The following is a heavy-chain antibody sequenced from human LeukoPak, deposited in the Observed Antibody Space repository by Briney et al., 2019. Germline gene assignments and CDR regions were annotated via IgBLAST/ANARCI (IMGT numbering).Heavy chain of an antibody. V-gene: IGHV3-66*01. Sequence: WGSLRLSCAASGFTVSSNYMTWVRQAPGKGLEWVSVIYSGGSTYYADSVKGRFTISRDNSKNTLYLQMNSLRVEDTAVYYCARDFCSAGSCYPDNWGQGTLVTVSS. CDR2: IYSGGST. CDR1: GFTVSSNY. D-gene: IGHD2-15*01. J-gene: IGHJ4*02. CDR3: ARDFCSAGSCYPDN.